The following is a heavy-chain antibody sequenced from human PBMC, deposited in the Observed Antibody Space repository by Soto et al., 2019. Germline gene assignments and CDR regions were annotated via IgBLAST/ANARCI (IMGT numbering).Heavy chain of an antibody. D-gene: IGHD5-18*01. CDR2: INPSGGST. CDR1: GYTFTSYY. J-gene: IGHJ4*02. Sequence: ASVKVSCKASGYTFTSYYMHWVRQAPGQGLEWMGIINPSGGSTSYAQKFQGRVTMTRDTSTSTVYMELSSLRSEDTAVYYCARDIPPEGFTAMAPRFGFDYWGQGTLVTVSS. CDR3: ARDIPPEGFTAMAPRFGFDY. V-gene: IGHV1-46*01.